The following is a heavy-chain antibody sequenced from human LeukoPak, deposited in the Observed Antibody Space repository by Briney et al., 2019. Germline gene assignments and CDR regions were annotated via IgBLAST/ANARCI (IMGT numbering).Heavy chain of an antibody. Sequence: GGTLRLSCAASGFTFSKYVMTWVRQAPGMGLERVSVISGGGGTTYYADSVKGRFTISRDNPKNTLYLQMNSLRAEDTAVYYCAKAVTVTTPKATYYYYMDVWGRGTTVTISS. CDR3: AKAVTVTTPKATYYYYMDV. V-gene: IGHV3-23*01. CDR1: GFTFSKYV. J-gene: IGHJ6*03. CDR2: ISGGGGTT. D-gene: IGHD4-17*01.